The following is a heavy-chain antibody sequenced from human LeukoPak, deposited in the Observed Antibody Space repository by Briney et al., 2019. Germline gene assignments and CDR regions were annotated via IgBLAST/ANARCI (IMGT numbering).Heavy chain of an antibody. CDR2: ISGSGGST. CDR1: GFTFSSYA. Sequence: GGSLRLSCAASGFTFSSYAMNWVRQAPEKGLEWVSAISGSGGSTYYADSVKGRFTISRDNSKNTLYLQMNSLRAEDTAVYYCAKGLGYSSGWYNIDYWGQGTLVTVSS. V-gene: IGHV3-23*01. CDR3: AKGLGYSSGWYNIDY. D-gene: IGHD6-19*01. J-gene: IGHJ4*02.